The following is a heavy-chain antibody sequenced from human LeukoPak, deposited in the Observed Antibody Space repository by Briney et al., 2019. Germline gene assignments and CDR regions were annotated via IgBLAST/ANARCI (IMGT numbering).Heavy chain of an antibody. Sequence: ASVKVSCKASGYTFTGYYMHWVRQAPGQGLEWMGWINPNSGGTSYAQKFQGRVTMTRDTSISTAYMELSRLRSDDTAVYYCARDRVRYFDWGYFDYWGQGTLVTVSS. CDR3: ARDRVRYFDWGYFDY. CDR2: INPNSGGT. V-gene: IGHV1-2*02. CDR1: GYTFTGYY. J-gene: IGHJ4*02. D-gene: IGHD3-9*01.